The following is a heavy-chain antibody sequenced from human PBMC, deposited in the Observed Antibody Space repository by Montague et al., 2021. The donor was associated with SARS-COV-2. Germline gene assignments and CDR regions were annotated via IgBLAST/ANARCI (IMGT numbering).Heavy chain of an antibody. J-gene: IGHJ4*02. Sequence: SETLSLTCTVSGGSVSSATGYWSWIRQPPGKGLEWIGYIHYSGTTSYKSSLKSRVSLSLDTSKNQLSLNLTSVTATDTAVYHCVRAFWYFTRGACLGSFDSWGQGTLVTVSS. D-gene: IGHD6-13*01. CDR1: GGSVSSATGY. CDR2: IHYSGTT. CDR3: VRAFWYFTRGACLGSFDS. V-gene: IGHV4-61*01.